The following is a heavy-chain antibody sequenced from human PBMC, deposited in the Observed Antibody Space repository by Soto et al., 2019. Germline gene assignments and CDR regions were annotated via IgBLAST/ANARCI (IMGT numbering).Heavy chain of an antibody. D-gene: IGHD3-22*01. CDR2: ITATGDRT. Sequence: PGGSLRLSCADSGVRFSSYSMSWVRQTPGKGLEWVAEITATGDRTYYADSVSGRFTTFRENSKKTHYQQMTSIRADDTAMYCWATMSGYFEYWGQGTPVTVSS. CDR3: ATMSGYFEY. V-gene: IGHV3-23*01. CDR1: GVRFSSYS. J-gene: IGHJ4*02.